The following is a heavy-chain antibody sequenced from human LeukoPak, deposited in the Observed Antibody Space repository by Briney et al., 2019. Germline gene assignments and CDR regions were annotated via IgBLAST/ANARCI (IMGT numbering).Heavy chain of an antibody. V-gene: IGHV3-30*03. CDR1: GFTFSNYG. Sequence: GRSLRLSCAASGFTFSNYGLHWVRQAPGKGLEWVALISYDGRSNKYYADSVKGRFTISRDNAKNTMYLQMNSLKVEDTAVYYCVIFRSYYDNNGRNHWGQGTLVTVST. D-gene: IGHD3-22*01. J-gene: IGHJ5*02. CDR3: VIFRSYYDNNGRNH. CDR2: ISYDGRSNK.